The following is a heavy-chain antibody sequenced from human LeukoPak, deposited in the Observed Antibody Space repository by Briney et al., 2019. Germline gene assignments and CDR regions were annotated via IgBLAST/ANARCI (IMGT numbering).Heavy chain of an antibody. CDR1: GGSISSYY. CDR3: AAGIAVAGPPIKIDY. V-gene: IGHV4-59*12. CDR2: IYYSGST. J-gene: IGHJ4*02. D-gene: IGHD6-19*01. Sequence: SETLSLTCTVSGGSISSYYWSWIRQPPGKGLEWIGYIYYSGSTNYNPSLKSRVTISVDTSKNQFSLKLSSVTAADTAVYYCAAGIAVAGPPIKIDYWGQGTLVTVSS.